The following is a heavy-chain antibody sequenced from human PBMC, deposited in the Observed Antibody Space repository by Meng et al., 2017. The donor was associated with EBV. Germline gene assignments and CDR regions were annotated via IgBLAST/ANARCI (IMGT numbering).Heavy chain of an antibody. CDR1: GGPFRYYA. CDR2: FLPRLGAP. D-gene: IGHD3-10*01. J-gene: IGHJ4*02. V-gene: IGHV1-69*01. Sequence: QGQLVRSAAEVKKLGPSVKVSCKTSGGPFRYYAISWVRQAPGQGLEWLGGFLPRLGAPNYAQKFHGRVKITADESTSTHYMDLSSLRSEDTAIYYCASESGRGYTPDYWGQGTLVTVSS. CDR3: ASESGRGYTPDY.